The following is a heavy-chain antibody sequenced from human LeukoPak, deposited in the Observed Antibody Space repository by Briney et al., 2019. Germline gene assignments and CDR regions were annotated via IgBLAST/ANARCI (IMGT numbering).Heavy chain of an antibody. V-gene: IGHV4-39*07. CDR1: GVSISTSRYY. Sequence: SETLSLTCTVSGVSISTSRYYWGWIRQPPGKGLEWIGNIYYTGPTYYNASLESRVTISLDTSKNHFSLKLSSVTAADTAVYYCARVRDYGDYVGGLHWGQGTLVTVSS. J-gene: IGHJ4*02. CDR3: ARVRDYGDYVGGLH. CDR2: IYYTGPT. D-gene: IGHD4-17*01.